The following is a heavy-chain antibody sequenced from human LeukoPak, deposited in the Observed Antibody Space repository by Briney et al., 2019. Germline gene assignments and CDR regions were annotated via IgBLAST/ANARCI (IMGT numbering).Heavy chain of an antibody. CDR2: LYYSGST. V-gene: IGHV4-39*01. D-gene: IGHD2-2*02. J-gene: IGHJ5*02. CDR1: GGSMSSSSYY. CDR3: ARHTYRFWFDP. Sequence: ASETLSLTCTVSGGSMSSSSYYWGWIRQPPGKGLEWIGSLYYSGSTYYNPSLKSRVTISVDTSKNQFSLRLSSVTAADPAVYYCARHTYRFWFDPWGQGTLVTVSS.